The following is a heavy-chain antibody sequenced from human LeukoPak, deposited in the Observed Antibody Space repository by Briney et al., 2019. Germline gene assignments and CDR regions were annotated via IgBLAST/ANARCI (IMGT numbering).Heavy chain of an antibody. Sequence: SETLSLTCTVSGGSISSYYWGWIRQPPGKGLEWIGSIYYSGSTYYNPSLKSRVTISVDTSKNQFSLKLSSVTAADTAVYYCASTPMVRGVIIIEWGQGTLVTVSS. J-gene: IGHJ4*02. CDR1: GGSISSYY. D-gene: IGHD3-10*01. CDR3: ASTPMVRGVIIIE. CDR2: IYYSGST. V-gene: IGHV4-39*01.